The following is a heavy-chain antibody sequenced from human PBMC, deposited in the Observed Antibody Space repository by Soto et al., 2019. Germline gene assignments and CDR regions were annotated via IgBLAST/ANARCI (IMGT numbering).Heavy chain of an antibody. J-gene: IGHJ6*02. Sequence: ASVKVSCEASGGSFSSYAINWVRQATEQGLEWMGWMNPNSGNTGYAQKFQGRVTMTRNTSISTAYMELSSLRSEDTAVYYCARDIVLVPADTSYYYYYGMDVWGQGTTVTAP. CDR1: GGSFSSYA. D-gene: IGHD2-2*01. V-gene: IGHV1-8*01. CDR3: ARDIVLVPADTSYYYYYGMDV. CDR2: MNPNSGNT.